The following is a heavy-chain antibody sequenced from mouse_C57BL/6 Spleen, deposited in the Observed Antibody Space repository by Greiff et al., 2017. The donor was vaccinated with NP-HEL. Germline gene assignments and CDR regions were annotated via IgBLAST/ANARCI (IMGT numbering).Heavy chain of an antibody. Sequence: EVQLQQSGPELVKPGASAKISCKASGYTFTDYYMNWVKQSHGKSLEWIGDINPNNGGTSYNQKIKGKATLTVDKSSSTAYMELRSQTSEDSAVYYCASYDYDDYAMDYWGQGTSVTVSS. D-gene: IGHD2-4*01. J-gene: IGHJ4*01. V-gene: IGHV1-26*01. CDR1: GYTFTDYY. CDR2: INPNNGGT. CDR3: ASYDYDDYAMDY.